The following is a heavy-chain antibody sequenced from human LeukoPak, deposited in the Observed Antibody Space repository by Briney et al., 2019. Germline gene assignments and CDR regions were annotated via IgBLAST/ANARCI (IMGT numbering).Heavy chain of an antibody. Sequence: PGGSLRLSCAASGFTFSSYAMSWVRQAPGKGLEWVSAISGSGGSTYYADSVKGRFTISRDNSKNTLYLQMNSLRAEDTAVYYCAKCGGCPSGSCGGDCYYAYWGQGTLVTVSS. CDR1: GFTFSSYA. V-gene: IGHV3-23*01. D-gene: IGHD2-21*01. CDR2: ISGSGGST. CDR3: AKCGGCPSGSCGGDCYYAY. J-gene: IGHJ4*02.